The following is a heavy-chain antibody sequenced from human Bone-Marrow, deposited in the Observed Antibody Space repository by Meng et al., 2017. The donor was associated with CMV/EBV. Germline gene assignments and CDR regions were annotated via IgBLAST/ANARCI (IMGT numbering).Heavy chain of an antibody. D-gene: IGHD3-3*01. CDR3: ARGGSHTYYDFSSGSNWFDP. CDR1: GGSISSYY. CDR2: IYYSGST. V-gene: IGHV4-59*01. J-gene: IGHJ5*02. Sequence: SETLSLTCTVSGGSISSYYWSWIRQPPGKVLEWIGYIYYSGSTNYNPSLKSRVTISVDTSKNQFSLTLSSMTAADTAVYYCARGGSHTYYDFSSGSNWFDPWGQGTLFTVSS.